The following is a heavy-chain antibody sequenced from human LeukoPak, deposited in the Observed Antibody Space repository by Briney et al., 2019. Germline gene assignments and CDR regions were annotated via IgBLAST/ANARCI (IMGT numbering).Heavy chain of an antibody. CDR1: GFTFDDYA. CDR3: AAYCSSTSCRNYFDY. CDR2: ISWNSGSI. D-gene: IGHD2-2*01. Sequence: GGSLRLSCAASGFTFDDYAMHWVRQAPGKGLEWVSGISWNSGSIGYADSVKGRFTISRDNAKNSLYLQMNSLRAEDTALYYCAAYCSSTSCRNYFDYWGQGTLVTVSS. V-gene: IGHV3-9*01. J-gene: IGHJ4*02.